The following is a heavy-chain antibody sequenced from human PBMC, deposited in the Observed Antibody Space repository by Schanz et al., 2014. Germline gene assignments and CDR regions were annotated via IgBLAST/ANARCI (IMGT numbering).Heavy chain of an antibody. D-gene: IGHD2-15*01. CDR3: ARDRGYCSGGSCLSFDY. V-gene: IGHV3-30-3*01. J-gene: IGHJ4*02. Sequence: VQLVESGGGLVQPGGSLRLSCAASGFTLSNSDMHWVRQGTGKGLEWVAVISYDGSNKYYADSVKGRFTISRDNSKNTLSVQMNTRRAEDAAVYDCARDRGYCSGGSCLSFDYWGQGTLVTVSS. CDR1: GFTLSNSD. CDR2: ISYDGSNK.